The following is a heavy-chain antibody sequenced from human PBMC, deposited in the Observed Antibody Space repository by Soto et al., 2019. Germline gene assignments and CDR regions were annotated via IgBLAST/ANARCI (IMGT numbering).Heavy chain of an antibody. CDR3: ARYYFDSSGYSNWFDP. CDR2: IHYSGRT. J-gene: IGHJ5*02. D-gene: IGHD3-22*01. Sequence: TLSLTCAVSGGSITSGAYYWTWIRQHPGKGLEWIAYIHYSGRTYYNPSLKSRVTISVDTSNNQFSLKLSSVTAADTAVYYCARYYFDSSGYSNWFDPWGQGTLVTVS. CDR1: GGSITSGAYY. V-gene: IGHV4-31*11.